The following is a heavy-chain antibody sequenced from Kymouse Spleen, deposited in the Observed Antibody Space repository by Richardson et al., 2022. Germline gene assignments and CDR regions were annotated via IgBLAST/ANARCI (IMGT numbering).Heavy chain of an antibody. CDR3: AKDKAARPDYYYGMDV. CDR1: GFTFDDYA. V-gene: IGHV3-9*01. D-gene: IGHD6-6*01. CDR2: ISWNSGSI. Sequence: EVQLVESGGGLVQPGRSLRLSCAASGFTFDDYAMHWVRQAPGKGLEWVSGISWNSGSIGYADSVKGRFTISRDNAKNSLYLQMNSLRAEDTALYYCAKDKAARPDYYYGMDVWGQGTTVTVSS. J-gene: IGHJ6*02.